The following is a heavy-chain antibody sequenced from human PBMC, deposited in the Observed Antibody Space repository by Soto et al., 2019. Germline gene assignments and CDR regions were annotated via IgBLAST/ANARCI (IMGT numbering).Heavy chain of an antibody. D-gene: IGHD5-12*01. CDR2: ISAYNGNT. CDR3: ATSSGLLGQYSALPDY. Sequence: ASVKVSCKASGYTFTSYGISWVRQAPGQGLEWMGWISAYNGNTNYAQKLQGRVTMTTDTSTSTAFMELTRLKSNDTAVYYCATSSGLLGQYSALPDYWGQGTLVTVSS. V-gene: IGHV1-18*01. CDR1: GYTFTSYG. J-gene: IGHJ4*02.